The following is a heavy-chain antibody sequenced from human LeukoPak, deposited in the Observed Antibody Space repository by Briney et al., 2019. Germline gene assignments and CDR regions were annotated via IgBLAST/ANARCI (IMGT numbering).Heavy chain of an antibody. D-gene: IGHD3-10*01. CDR1: GYTFTSYG. CDR3: ARDLVWFGELFPFDP. J-gene: IGHJ5*02. Sequence: GASVKVSCEASGYTFTSYGISWVRQAPGQGLEWMGWISAYNGNTNYAQKLQGRVTMTTDTSTSTAYMELRSLRSDDTAVYYCARDLVWFGELFPFDPWGQGTLVTVSS. CDR2: ISAYNGNT. V-gene: IGHV1-18*01.